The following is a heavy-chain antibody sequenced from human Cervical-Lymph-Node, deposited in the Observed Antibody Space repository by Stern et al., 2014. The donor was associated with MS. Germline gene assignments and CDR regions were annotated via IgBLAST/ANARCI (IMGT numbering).Heavy chain of an antibody. D-gene: IGHD1-26*01. Sequence: QLQLVQSGAEVKKPWASVKVSCKASGFTFTNHGISWVRQAPGQGLERMGWINGFNGNIDFAQKFQGRLIMTTDTSTSTVYMELRSLGFDDTAVYYCARDRGLVGNTTDDYWGQGTLVTVSS. CDR1: GFTFTNHG. CDR3: ARDRGLVGNTTDDY. V-gene: IGHV1-18*01. J-gene: IGHJ4*02. CDR2: INGFNGNI.